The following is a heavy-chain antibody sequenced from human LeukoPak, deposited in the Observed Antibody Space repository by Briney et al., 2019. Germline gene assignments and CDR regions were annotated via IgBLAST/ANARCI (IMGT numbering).Heavy chain of an antibody. CDR3: ARLGYCSGGNCFRYYFDY. J-gene: IGHJ4*02. CDR1: GGSISSSSYY. V-gene: IGHV4-39*01. Sequence: SETLSLTCTVSGGSISSSSYYWGWIRQPPGKELEWIGSIYYSGRTCYNPSLKSRVTISVDKNQFSLKLSSVTAAVTAVYYCARLGYCSGGNCFRYYFDYWGQGILVTVSS. CDR2: IYYSGRT. D-gene: IGHD2-15*01.